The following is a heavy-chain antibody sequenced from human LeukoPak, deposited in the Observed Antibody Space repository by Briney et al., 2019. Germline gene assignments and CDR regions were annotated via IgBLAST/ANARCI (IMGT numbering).Heavy chain of an antibody. D-gene: IGHD2-21*02. CDR2: ISGSGGST. CDR3: AKVVVTEGY. Sequence: PGGSLTLSCVTSGFSFSTSAMNWVRQAPGKGLEWVSAISGSGGSTYYADSVKGRFTISRDNSKNTLYLQMNSLRAEDTAVYYCAKVVVTEGYWGQGTLVTVSS. V-gene: IGHV3-23*01. J-gene: IGHJ4*02. CDR1: GFSFSTSA.